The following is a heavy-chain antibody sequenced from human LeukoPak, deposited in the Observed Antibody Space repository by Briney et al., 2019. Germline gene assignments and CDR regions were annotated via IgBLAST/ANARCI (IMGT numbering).Heavy chain of an antibody. Sequence: PPETPSLTCTVSGGSISSYYWSWIPQRAGKGLEWIWRIYTSGSTNHNPSLKSRVTLSVDTSKNQFSLKLSSVTAADTAVYYCAREGYSGEYDYWCQGTLVNVSS. V-gene: IGHV4-4*07. J-gene: IGHJ4*02. D-gene: IGHD6-13*01. CDR1: GGSISSYY. CDR2: IYTSGST. CDR3: AREGYSGEYDY.